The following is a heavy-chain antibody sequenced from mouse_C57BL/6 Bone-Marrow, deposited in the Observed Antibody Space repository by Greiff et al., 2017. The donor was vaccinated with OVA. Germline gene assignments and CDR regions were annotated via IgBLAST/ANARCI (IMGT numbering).Heavy chain of an antibody. J-gene: IGHJ2*01. D-gene: IGHD1-1*01. CDR3: ARLTTVVADFDY. CDR2: IHPNSGST. CDR1: GYTFTSYW. Sequence: QVQLQQPGAELVKPGASVKLSCKASGYTFTSYWMHWVKQRPGQGLEWIGMIHPNSGSTNYNEKFKSKATLTVDKSSSTAYMQLISLPTKDSAVYYCARLTTVVADFDYWGQGTTLTVSS. V-gene: IGHV1-64*01.